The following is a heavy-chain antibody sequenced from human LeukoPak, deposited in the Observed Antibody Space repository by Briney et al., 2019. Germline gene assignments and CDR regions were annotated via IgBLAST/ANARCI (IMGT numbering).Heavy chain of an antibody. D-gene: IGHD5-24*01. J-gene: IGHJ4*02. CDR2: ISSDGSTT. Sequence: PGGSLRLSCAASGFTLSSYWMHWVRQAPGKGLVWVSRISSDGSTTSYADSVKGRFTISRDNAKNTLYLQMSSLRAEDTAVYYCARNGYNGAFEYWGQGTLVTVSS. V-gene: IGHV3-74*01. CDR3: ARNGYNGAFEY. CDR1: GFTLSSYW.